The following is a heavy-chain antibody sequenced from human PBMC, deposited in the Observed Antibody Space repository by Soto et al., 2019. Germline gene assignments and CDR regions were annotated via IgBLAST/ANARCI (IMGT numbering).Heavy chain of an antibody. CDR3: ARHTSTGYSSSWYGFVDY. V-gene: IGHV5-51*01. J-gene: IGHJ4*02. CDR2: IYPGDSDT. CDR1: GYSFTSYW. D-gene: IGHD6-13*01. Sequence: HGESLKISCKGSGYSFTSYWIGWVRQMPGKGLEWMGIIYPGDSDTRYSPSFQGQVTISADKSISTAYLQWSSLKASDTAMYYCARHTSTGYSSSWYGFVDYWGQGTLVTVSS.